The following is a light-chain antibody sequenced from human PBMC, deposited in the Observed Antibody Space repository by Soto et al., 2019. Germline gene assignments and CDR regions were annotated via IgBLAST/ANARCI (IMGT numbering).Light chain of an antibody. CDR2: GAS. J-gene: IGKJ5*01. CDR3: QQYRMSPNT. CDR1: QSISSW. V-gene: IGKV3-20*01. Sequence: TQSPSTLSASVGDRVTITCRASQSISSWLAWYQQKPGQAPRLLIYGASTRATGIPDRFSGSGSGTDFSLTIRGLKPEDFAVYYCQQYRMSPNTFGQGTRLE.